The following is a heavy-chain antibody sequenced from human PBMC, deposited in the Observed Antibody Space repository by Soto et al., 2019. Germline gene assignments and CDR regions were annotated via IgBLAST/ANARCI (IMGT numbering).Heavy chain of an antibody. CDR3: ASAVTMGWSPQGY. CDR1: GFTFNAYT. J-gene: IGHJ4*02. CDR2: ISSSSTYI. V-gene: IGHV3-21*06. Sequence: GGSLRLSCILSGFTFNAYTMNWVRQAPGKGLEWVSSISSSSTYIYYADSVKGRFTISRDNTNNSLYLQMNSLTTDDTGLYYCASAVTMGWSPQGYWGQGTPVTVSS. D-gene: IGHD4-17*01.